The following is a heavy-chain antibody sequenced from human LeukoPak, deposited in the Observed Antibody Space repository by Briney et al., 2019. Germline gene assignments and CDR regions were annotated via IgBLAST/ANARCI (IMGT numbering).Heavy chain of an antibody. CDR2: IWHDGSVE. D-gene: IGHD3-22*01. V-gene: IGHV3-30*02. J-gene: IGHJ4*02. CDR1: GFMFSRLG. CDR3: AKDSSKLRLIVVAH. Sequence: GGSLRLSCTASGFMFSRLGMQWVRQAPGEGLEWVAMIWHDGSVEEYADSAKGRFTISRDNSKNSLHLQMNSLRTEDTALYYCAKDSSKLRLIVVAHWGQGTLVTVSS.